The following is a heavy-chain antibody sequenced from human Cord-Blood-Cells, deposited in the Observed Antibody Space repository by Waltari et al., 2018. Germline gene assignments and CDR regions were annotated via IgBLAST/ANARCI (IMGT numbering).Heavy chain of an antibody. CDR2: INPNSGGT. CDR3: ARDRWYYDSSGYYYFDY. V-gene: IGHV1-2*02. J-gene: IGHJ4*02. D-gene: IGHD3-22*01. Sequence: QVQLVQSGAEVKKPGASVKVSCKASGYTFTGSYMHWVRQAPGQGLEWMGWINPNSGGTNYAQKFQGRVTMTRDTSISTAYMELSRLRSDDTAVYYCARDRWYYDSSGYYYFDYWGQGTLVTVSS. CDR1: GYTFTGSY.